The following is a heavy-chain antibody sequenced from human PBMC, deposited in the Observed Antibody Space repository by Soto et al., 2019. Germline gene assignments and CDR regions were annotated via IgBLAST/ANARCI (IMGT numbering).Heavy chain of an antibody. CDR1: GGSISSGGYY. D-gene: IGHD6-19*01. CDR3: ARDVAAVAGYYYYGMDV. J-gene: IGHJ6*02. CDR2: IYYSGST. V-gene: IGHV4-31*03. Sequence: SETLSLTCTVSGGSISSGGYYWSWIRQHPGKGLEWIGYIYYSGSTYYNPSLKSRVTISVDTSKNQFSLKLSSVTAADTAVYYCARDVAAVAGYYYYGMDVWGQGTTVTVSS.